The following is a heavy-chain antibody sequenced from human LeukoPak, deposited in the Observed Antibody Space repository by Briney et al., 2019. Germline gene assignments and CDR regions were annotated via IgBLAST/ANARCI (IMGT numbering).Heavy chain of an antibody. CDR3: ARELFAYGMDV. D-gene: IGHD1-7*01. J-gene: IGHJ6*02. Sequence: QTGGSLRLSCAASGFAFRSYGVNWVRQAPGKGLEWVSAISGSGGSTYYADSAKGRFTTSRDNSKNTLYLQMNSLRAEDTAVYYCARELFAYGMDVWGQGTTVTVSS. CDR2: ISGSGGST. V-gene: IGHV3-23*01. CDR1: GFAFRSYG.